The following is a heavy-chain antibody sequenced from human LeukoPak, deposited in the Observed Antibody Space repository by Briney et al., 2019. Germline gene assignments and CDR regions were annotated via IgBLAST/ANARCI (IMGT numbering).Heavy chain of an antibody. D-gene: IGHD6-19*01. CDR2: MNPNSGNT. J-gene: IGHJ6*02. CDR1: GYTFTSYD. V-gene: IGHV1-18*01. CDR3: AREGLAVAEVSDYYYYGMDV. Sequence: ASVKVSCKASGYTFTSYDINWVRQATGQGLEWMGWMNPNSGNTNYAQKLQGRVTMTTDTSTSTAYMELRSLRSDDTAVYYCAREGLAVAEVSDYYYYGMDVWGQGTTVTVSS.